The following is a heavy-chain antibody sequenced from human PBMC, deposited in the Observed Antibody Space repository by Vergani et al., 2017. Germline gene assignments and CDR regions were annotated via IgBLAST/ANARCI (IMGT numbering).Heavy chain of an antibody. Sequence: VQLVESGGGVVQPGRSLRLSCAASGFTFSSYAMSWVRQAPGKGLEWVSAISGSGGSTYYADSVKGRFTISRDNSKNTLYLQMNSLRAEDTAVYYCAKDVKPNYYDSSGPFDYWGQGTLVTVSS. D-gene: IGHD3-22*01. V-gene: IGHV3-23*04. CDR3: AKDVKPNYYDSSGPFDY. CDR1: GFTFSSYA. J-gene: IGHJ4*02. CDR2: ISGSGGST.